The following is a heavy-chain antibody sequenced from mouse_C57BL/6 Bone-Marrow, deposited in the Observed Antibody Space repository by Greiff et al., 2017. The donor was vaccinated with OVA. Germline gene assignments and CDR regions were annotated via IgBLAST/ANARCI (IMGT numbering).Heavy chain of an antibody. J-gene: IGHJ2*01. CDR1: GFTIKDDY. CDR2: IDPENGDT. CDR3: TPVNSDY. Sequence: VQLKESGAELVRPGASVKLSCTASGFTIKDDYMHWVKQRPEQGLEWIGWIDPENGDTEYASKFQGKATITADTSSNTAYLQLSSLTSEDTAVYYCTPVNSDYWGQGTTLTVSS. V-gene: IGHV14-4*01.